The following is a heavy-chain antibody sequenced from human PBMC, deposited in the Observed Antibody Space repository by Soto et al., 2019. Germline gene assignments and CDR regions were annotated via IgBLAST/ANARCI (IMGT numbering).Heavy chain of an antibody. CDR3: DRNFDY. V-gene: IGHV4-59*01. CDR2: VYYSGST. CDR1: GASISTYY. Sequence: SETLSLTCTVSGASISTYYWSWIRQPPGKGLEWIGYVYYSGSTNSNPSLKSRVTISVDTSKNQFSLKLSSVTAADTAVYYCDRNFDYWGQGTLVTVSS. J-gene: IGHJ4*02.